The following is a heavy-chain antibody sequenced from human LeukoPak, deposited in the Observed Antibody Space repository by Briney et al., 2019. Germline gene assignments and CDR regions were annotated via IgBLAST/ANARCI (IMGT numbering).Heavy chain of an antibody. D-gene: IGHD1-26*01. V-gene: IGHV1-2*02. Sequence: ASVEVSCKASGYTFTGYCANWLRQAPGHGLEWLGWINPYSGDTNYAQKFQGRVTMTRDTSISTAYMELSSLKSDDTAVYYCARVAMSRIGSDDFWGQGTLVTAS. J-gene: IGHJ4*02. CDR3: ARVAMSRIGSDDF. CDR2: INPYSGDT. CDR1: GYTFTGYC.